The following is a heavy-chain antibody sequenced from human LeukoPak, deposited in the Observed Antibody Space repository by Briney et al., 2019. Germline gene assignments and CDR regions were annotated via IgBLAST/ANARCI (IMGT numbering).Heavy chain of an antibody. J-gene: IGHJ4*02. D-gene: IGHD1-26*01. CDR1: RFTFDDYA. V-gene: IGHV3-43D*03. CDR3: AKASGTYLYYFDH. CDR2: ISWDGGST. Sequence: SGGSLRLSCAASRFTFDDYAMHWVRQAPGKGLEWVSLISWDGGSTYYADSVKGRFTFSRDNSKNSLYLQMNSLRAEDTALYYCAKASGTYLYYFDHWGQGTLVTVSS.